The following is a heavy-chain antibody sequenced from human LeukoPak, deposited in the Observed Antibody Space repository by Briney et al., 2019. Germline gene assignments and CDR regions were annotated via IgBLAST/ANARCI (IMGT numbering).Heavy chain of an antibody. CDR3: ARDDYDSSGYPGWSDY. V-gene: IGHV3-21*01. D-gene: IGHD3-22*01. J-gene: IGHJ4*02. CDR1: GFTFSSYS. Sequence: GGSLRLSCAASGFTFSSYSMNWVCQAPGKGLEWVSSISSSSSYIYYADSVKGRFTISRDNAKNSLYLQMNSLRAEDTAVYYCARDDYDSSGYPGWSDYWGQGTLVTVSS. CDR2: ISSSSSYI.